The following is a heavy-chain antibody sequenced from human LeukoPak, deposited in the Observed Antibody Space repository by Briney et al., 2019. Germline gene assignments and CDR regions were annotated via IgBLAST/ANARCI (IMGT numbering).Heavy chain of an antibody. CDR1: GGTFSSYA. CDR2: IIPIFGTA. D-gene: IGHD2-15*01. J-gene: IGHJ5*02. CDR3: ARGYCSGGSCYVGYWFDP. V-gene: IGHV1-69*13. Sequence: ASVTVSCTASGGTFSSYAISWVRQAPGQGLEWMGGIIPIFGTANYAQKFQGRVTITADESTSTAYMELSSLRSEDTAVYYCARGYCSGGSCYVGYWFDPWGQGTLVTVSS.